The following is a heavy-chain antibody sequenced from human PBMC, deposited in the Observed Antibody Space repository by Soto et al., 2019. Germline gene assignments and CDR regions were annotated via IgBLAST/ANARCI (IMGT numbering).Heavy chain of an antibody. V-gene: IGHV4-59*08. J-gene: IGHJ4*02. CDR1: GGSISSYY. Sequence: SETLSLTCTVSGGSISSYYWSWIRQPPGKGLEWIGYIYYSGSTNYNPSLKSRVTISVDTSKNQFSLKLSSVTAADTAVYYCARHGGNYDLTMGIDYWGQGTLVTVSS. CDR2: IYYSGST. D-gene: IGHD3-3*01. CDR3: ARHGGNYDLTMGIDY.